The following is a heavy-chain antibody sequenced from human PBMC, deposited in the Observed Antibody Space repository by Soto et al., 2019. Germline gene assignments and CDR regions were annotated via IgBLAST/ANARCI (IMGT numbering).Heavy chain of an antibody. CDR3: AKRRGAGGHFDY. Sequence: DVQLLEAGGGWVQPEGSLRLSCAASGCTFSSYALGWVRQGPGQGLEWVAVVSIGGSTHYADSVRGRLTISIDNSKNTLSLQRNSLTAEDTSVYFCAKRRGAGGHFDYWGQGALVTVSS. D-gene: IGHD2-15*01. J-gene: IGHJ4*02. V-gene: IGHV3-23*01. CDR1: GCTFSSYA. CDR2: VSIGGST.